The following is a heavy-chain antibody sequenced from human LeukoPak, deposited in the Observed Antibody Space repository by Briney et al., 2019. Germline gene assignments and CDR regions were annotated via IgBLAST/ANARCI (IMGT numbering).Heavy chain of an antibody. CDR2: ISGSSSYI. CDR3: ARDLCPPDIVVVPAANYYYYYGMDV. D-gene: IGHD2-2*01. CDR1: GFTFSSYW. Sequence: GGSLRLSCAASGFTFSSYWMHWVRQAPGKGLEWVSSISGSSSYIYYADSVKGRFTISRDNAKNSLYLQMNSLRAEDTAVYYRARDLCPPDIVVVPAANYYYYYGMDVWGQGTTVTVSS. J-gene: IGHJ6*02. V-gene: IGHV3-21*01.